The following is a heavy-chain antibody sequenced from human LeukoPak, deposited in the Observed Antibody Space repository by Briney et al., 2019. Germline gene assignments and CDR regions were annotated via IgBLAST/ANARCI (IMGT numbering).Heavy chain of an antibody. CDR2: INPNSGGT. CDR3: ATAHPYSSNFDY. D-gene: IGHD6-13*01. CDR1: GYTFTGYY. V-gene: IGHV1-2*02. Sequence: ASVKVSCKASGYTFTGYYMHWVRQAPGQGLEWMGWINPNSGGTNYAQKFQGRVTMTRDTSISTAYMELSRLRSDDTAVYYCATAHPYSSNFDYWGQGTLVTVSS. J-gene: IGHJ4*02.